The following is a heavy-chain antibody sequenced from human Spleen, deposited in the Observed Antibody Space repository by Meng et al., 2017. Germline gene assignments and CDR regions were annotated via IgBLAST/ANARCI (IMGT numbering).Heavy chain of an antibody. CDR1: GGSVSSGSYY. CDR3: ARSSTSPASYFFDY. J-gene: IGHJ4*02. D-gene: IGHD6-6*01. Sequence: QVQLQRWGRRLVRPSETLSFAGIVSGGSVSSGSYYWSWIRQPPGKGLEWIGHIYYSGSTNYNPSLKSRVTISVDTSKNQFSLKLSSVTAADTAVYFCARSSTSPASYFFDYWGQGTLVTVSS. CDR2: IYYSGST. V-gene: IGHV4-61*01.